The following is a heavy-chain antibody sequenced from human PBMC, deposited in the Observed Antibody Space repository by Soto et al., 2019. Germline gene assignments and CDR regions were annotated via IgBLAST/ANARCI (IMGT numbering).Heavy chain of an antibody. CDR2: IYYSGST. V-gene: IGHV4-59*01. J-gene: IGHJ4*02. CDR1: GGSISSYY. Sequence: QVQLQESGPGLVKPSETLSLTCTVSGGSISSYYWSWIRQPPGKGLEWIGYIYYSGSTNYNPSLKSRVTISVDTSKNQFSLKLSSVTAADTAVYYCARGEWLLLPYFDYWGQGTLVTVSS. D-gene: IGHD3-22*01. CDR3: ARGEWLLLPYFDY.